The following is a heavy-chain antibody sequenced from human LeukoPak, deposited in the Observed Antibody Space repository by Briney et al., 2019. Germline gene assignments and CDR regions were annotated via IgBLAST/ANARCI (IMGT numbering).Heavy chain of an antibody. V-gene: IGHV4-59*01. J-gene: IGHJ6*02. CDR2: IYYSGST. Sequence: SETPSLTCTVSGGSISSYYWSWIRQPPGKGLEWIGYIYYSGSTNYNPSLKSRVTISVDTSKNQFSLKLSSVTAADTAVYYCARDYGSGSYYPSYGMDVWGQGTTVTVSS. CDR3: ARDYGSGSYYPSYGMDV. D-gene: IGHD3-10*01. CDR1: GGSISSYY.